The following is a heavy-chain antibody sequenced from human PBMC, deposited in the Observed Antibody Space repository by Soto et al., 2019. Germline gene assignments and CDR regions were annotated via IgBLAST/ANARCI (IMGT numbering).Heavy chain of an antibody. V-gene: IGHV1-18*01. CDR2: ISAYNGNT. D-gene: IGHD4-17*01. CDR1: GYTFTSYG. J-gene: IGHJ6*02. CDR3: ARAHDYGDYNGAMDV. Sequence: GASVKVSCKASGYTFTSYGISWVRQAPGQGLEWMGWISAYNGNTNYAQKLQGRVTMTTDTSTSTAYMELRSLRSDDTAVYYCARAHDYGDYNGAMDVWGQGTTVTVSS.